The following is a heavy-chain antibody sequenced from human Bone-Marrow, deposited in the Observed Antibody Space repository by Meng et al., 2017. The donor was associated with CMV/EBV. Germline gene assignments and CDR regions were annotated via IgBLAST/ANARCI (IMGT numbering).Heavy chain of an antibody. CDR1: GFTFSDYN. Sequence: LSCAASGFTFSDYNRNWVRQAPGKGLEWLSSISGDSGYLYHADSVRGRFTISRDNGKNSLYLQMNSLRGDDTAVYYCVRDQDYFDYWGQGTLVTVSS. CDR3: VRDQDYFDY. J-gene: IGHJ4*02. V-gene: IGHV3-21*01. CDR2: ISGDSGYL.